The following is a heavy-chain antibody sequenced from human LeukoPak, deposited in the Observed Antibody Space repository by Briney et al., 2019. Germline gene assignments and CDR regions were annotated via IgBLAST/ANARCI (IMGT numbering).Heavy chain of an antibody. V-gene: IGHV3-30-3*01. D-gene: IGHD2-2*01. CDR1: GFTFSSYA. Sequence: GGSLRLSCAASGFTFSSYAMHWVRQAPGKGLEWVAVINKYYADSVKGRFTISRDNSKNTLYLQMNSLRAEDTAVYYCARDGGEVPAAMKYWGQGTLVTVSS. CDR3: ARDGGEVPAAMKY. CDR2: INK. J-gene: IGHJ4*02.